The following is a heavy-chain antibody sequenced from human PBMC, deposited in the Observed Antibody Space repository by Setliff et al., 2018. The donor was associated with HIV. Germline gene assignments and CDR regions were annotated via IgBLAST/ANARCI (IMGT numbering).Heavy chain of an antibody. CDR3: ASGCLIGGSGPCRNFEF. D-gene: IGHD3-9*01. V-gene: IGHV1-8*02. CDR1: RYTFSNYD. J-gene: IGHJ4*02. CDR2: MNPISDHR. Sequence: ASVKVSCKASRYTFSNYDVNWVRQATGQGLEWMAWMNPISDHRGYAQKFQGRLTMAKDTSTSTVYMELSSLKSDDTAVYYCASGCLIGGSGPCRNFEFWGQGTLVTVSS.